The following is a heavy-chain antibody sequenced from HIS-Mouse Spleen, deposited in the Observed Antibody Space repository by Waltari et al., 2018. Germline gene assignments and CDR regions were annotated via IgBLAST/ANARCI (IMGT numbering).Heavy chain of an antibody. CDR1: GGSIGSSSYY. CDR2: IYYSGST. V-gene: IGHV4-39*07. D-gene: IGHD6-13*01. J-gene: IGHJ2*01. Sequence: QLQLQESGPGLVKPSETLSLTCTVSGGSIGSSSYYVGWIRQPPGKGLEWIGSIYYSGSTYYNPSLKSRVTISVDTSKNQFSLKLSSVTAANTAVYYCAREIPYSSSWYDWYFDLWGRGTLVTVSS. CDR3: AREIPYSSSWYDWYFDL.